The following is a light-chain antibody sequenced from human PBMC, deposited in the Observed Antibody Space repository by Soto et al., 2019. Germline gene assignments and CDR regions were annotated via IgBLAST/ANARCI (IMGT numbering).Light chain of an antibody. J-gene: IGKJ4*01. V-gene: IGKV2D-29*01. CDR2: EVS. CDR3: MQTIQLPLT. Sequence: DGVMTQSPPSLSVTPGQPASISCKSSHNLRHSDGRTYVYWYVQRPGQTPQVLIYEVSNRVSGVPDRFGGYGAGTDFTLEISRVEADDVGIYYCMQTIQLPLTFGGGTKVDIK. CDR1: HNLRHSDGRTY.